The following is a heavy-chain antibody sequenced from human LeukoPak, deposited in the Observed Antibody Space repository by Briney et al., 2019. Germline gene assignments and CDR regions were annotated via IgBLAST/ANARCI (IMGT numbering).Heavy chain of an antibody. CDR1: GGSISSYY. CDR3: ARVSTCCSNTSGYLSSLDY. Sequence: PSETLSLTCTGSGGSISSYYWSWIRQPAGKGLEWIGRIYTSGSTNYNPSLKRRVTMSVDTSKNQFSLKLMSVTGAATAVYYSARVSTCCSNTSGYLSSLDYWGQGTLVTVSS. D-gene: IGHD2-2*01. CDR2: IYTSGST. J-gene: IGHJ4*02. V-gene: IGHV4-4*07.